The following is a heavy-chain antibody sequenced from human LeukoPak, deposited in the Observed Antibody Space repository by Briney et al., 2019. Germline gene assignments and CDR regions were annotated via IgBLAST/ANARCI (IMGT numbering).Heavy chain of an antibody. CDR3: ARDKYCNSTSCYYNWFDP. J-gene: IGHJ5*02. Sequence: SETLSLTCTVSGGSISSGGYYWSWIRQHPGKGLELIGYIYYIGRTYYNPSLKSRVTISVDTSKNQFSLKLSSVTAADTAVYYCARDKYCNSTSCYYNWFDPWGQGTLVTVSS. CDR2: IYYIGRT. D-gene: IGHD2-2*01. V-gene: IGHV4-31*03. CDR1: GGSISSGGYY.